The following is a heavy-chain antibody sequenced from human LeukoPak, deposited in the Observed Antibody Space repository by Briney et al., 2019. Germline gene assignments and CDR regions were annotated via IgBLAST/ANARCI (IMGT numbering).Heavy chain of an antibody. CDR3: GKAGLGWNDVGGGNY. CDR1: GFTFSSYA. D-gene: IGHD1-1*01. J-gene: IGHJ4*02. V-gene: IGHV3-23*01. Sequence: PGGSLRLSCAAPGFTFSSYAMSWVRQAPGKGLEWVSAISGSGGSTYYAGSVKGRFTISRDNSKNTLYLQMNSLRAEDTAVYYCGKAGLGWNDVGGGNYWGQGTLVTVSS. CDR2: ISGSGGST.